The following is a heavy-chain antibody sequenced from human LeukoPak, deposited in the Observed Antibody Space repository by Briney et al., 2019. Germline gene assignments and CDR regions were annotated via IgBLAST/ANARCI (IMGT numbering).Heavy chain of an antibody. J-gene: IGHJ5*02. CDR3: ARSDYDFWSGYYGSSDWFDP. D-gene: IGHD3-3*01. CDR1: GFTFSTYA. CDR2: ISIDGSNK. V-gene: IGHV3-30-3*01. Sequence: GGSLRLSCAASGFTFSTYAMHWVRQAPGKGLEWVAVISIDGSNKYYADSVKGRFTISRDNSKNTLYLQMNSLRAEDTAVYYCARSDYDFWSGYYGSSDWFDPWGQGTLVTVSS.